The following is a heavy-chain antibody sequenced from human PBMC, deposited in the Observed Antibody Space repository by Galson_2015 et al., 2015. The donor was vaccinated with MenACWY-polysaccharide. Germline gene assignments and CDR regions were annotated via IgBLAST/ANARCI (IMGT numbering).Heavy chain of an antibody. CDR3: AKDSTDFWSVAGRFDH. CDR2: IRCSGANT. Sequence: SLRLSCAASGFTFTSYAMSWVRQAPGKGLEWVSPIRCSGANTYYADSVKGRFTISRDNSKNTLYLQMNSLRAEDTAVYYCAKDSTDFWSVAGRFDHWGQGTLVTVSS. D-gene: IGHD3-3*01. J-gene: IGHJ5*02. V-gene: IGHV3-23*01. CDR1: GFTFTSYA.